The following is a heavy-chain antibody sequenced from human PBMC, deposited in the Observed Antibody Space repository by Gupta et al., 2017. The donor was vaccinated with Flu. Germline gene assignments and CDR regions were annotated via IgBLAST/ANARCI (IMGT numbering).Heavy chain of an antibody. Sequence: QVQLVQSGAEVKKPGASVKVSCKASGYTFTSYDINWVRQATGQGLEWMGWMNPNSGNTGYAQKFQGRVTMTRNTSISTAYMELSSLRSEDTAVYYCARSSGYETENYYYYMDVWGKGTTVTVSS. CDR3: ARSSGYETENYYYYMDV. J-gene: IGHJ6*03. D-gene: IGHD5-12*01. V-gene: IGHV1-8*01. CDR1: GYTFTSYD. CDR2: MNPNSGNT.